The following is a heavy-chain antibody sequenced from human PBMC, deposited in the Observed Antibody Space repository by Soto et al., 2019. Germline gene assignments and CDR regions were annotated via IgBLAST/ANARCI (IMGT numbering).Heavy chain of an antibody. Sequence: EVQLLESGGGLVQPGGSLRLSCAASGLTFSNHAMSWVRQAPGKGLEWVSAISGSGGGTNYADSVRGRFTISRDNSKNTLYLQMNSLRAEDTSVYYCAKDRHSSGWPCGAFDIWGQGTMVTVSS. D-gene: IGHD6-19*01. CDR2: ISGSGGGT. V-gene: IGHV3-23*01. CDR1: GLTFSNHA. CDR3: AKDRHSSGWPCGAFDI. J-gene: IGHJ3*02.